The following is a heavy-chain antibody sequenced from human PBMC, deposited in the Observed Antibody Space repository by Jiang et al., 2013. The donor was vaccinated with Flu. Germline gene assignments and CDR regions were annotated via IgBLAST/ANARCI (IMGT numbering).Heavy chain of an antibody. CDR2: TYFRTKWYH. J-gene: IGHJ5*02. CDR3: ARVSTALCRDGLCFSFRGKDWFDP. V-gene: IGHV6-1*01. CDR1: GDSVTSNSAA. D-gene: IGHD3-10*01. Sequence: QTLSLTCAISGDSVTSNSAAWNWIRQSPSRGLEWLGRTYFRTKWYHDYAESVKSRISINPDTSTNQVSLQLSSVSPEDTAVYYCARVSTALCRDGLCFSFRGKDWFDPWGQGTLVTVSS.